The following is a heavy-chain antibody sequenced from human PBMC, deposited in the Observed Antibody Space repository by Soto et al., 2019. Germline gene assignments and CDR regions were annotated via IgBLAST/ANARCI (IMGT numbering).Heavy chain of an antibody. J-gene: IGHJ5*02. CDR3: ARVKASGPSKIFGVATENWFDP. CDR2: IYYSGST. D-gene: IGHD3-3*01. Sequence: LSLPGTVSGGSISSGYYYWSLIRQPPGKGLEWIGYIYYSGSTYYNPSLKSRVTISVDTSKNQFSLKLSSVTAADTAVYYCARVKASGPSKIFGVATENWFDPWGQGTLVTVSS. CDR1: GGSISSGYYY. V-gene: IGHV4-30-4*01.